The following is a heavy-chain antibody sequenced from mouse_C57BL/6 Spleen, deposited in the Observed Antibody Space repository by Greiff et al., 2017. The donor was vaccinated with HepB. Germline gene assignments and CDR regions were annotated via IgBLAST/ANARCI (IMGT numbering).Heavy chain of an antibody. CDR3: ARMFSPRKAWFAY. CDR2: IYPSDSET. CDR1: GYTFTSYW. Sequence: QVQLQQPGAELVRPGSSVKLSCKASGYTFTSYWMDWVKQRPGQGLEWIGNIYPSDSETHYNQKFKDKATLTVDKSSSTAYMQLSSLTSEDSAVYYCARMFSPRKAWFAYWGQGTLVTVSA. D-gene: IGHD2-10*02. V-gene: IGHV1-61*01. J-gene: IGHJ3*01.